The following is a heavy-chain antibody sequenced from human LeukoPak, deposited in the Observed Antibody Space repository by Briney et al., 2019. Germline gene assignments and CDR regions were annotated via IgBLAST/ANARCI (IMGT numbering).Heavy chain of an antibody. Sequence: GGSLRLSCAASGFTFSSYAMSWVRQAPGKGLEWVSTISGSGTYYADSVKGRFTISRDNSKNTLYLQMYSLRAEDTAVYYCAKILGRSSPRSVDYWGQGPLVTVSS. CDR3: AKILGRSSPRSVDY. J-gene: IGHJ4*02. CDR2: ISGSGT. D-gene: IGHD3-3*01. V-gene: IGHV3-23*01. CDR1: GFTFSSYA.